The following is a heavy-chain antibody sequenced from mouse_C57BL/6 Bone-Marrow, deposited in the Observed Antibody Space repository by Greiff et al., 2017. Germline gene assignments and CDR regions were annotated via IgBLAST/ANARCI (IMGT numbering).Heavy chain of an antibody. Sequence: QVQLKQPGAELVKPGASVKMSCKASGYTFTSYWITWVKQRPGQGLEWIGDIYPGSGSTNYNEKFKSKATLTVDTSSSTAYMQLSSLTSEDSAVYYCARPYYSNYWYCDVWAQGPRSPSPQ. D-gene: IGHD2-5*01. V-gene: IGHV1-55*01. CDR2: IYPGSGST. CDR3: ARPYYSNYWYCDV. J-gene: IGHJ1*03. CDR1: GYTFTSYW.